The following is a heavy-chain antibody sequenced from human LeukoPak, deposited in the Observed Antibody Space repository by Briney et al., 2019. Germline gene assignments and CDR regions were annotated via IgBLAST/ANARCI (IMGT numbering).Heavy chain of an antibody. V-gene: IGHV3-53*01. J-gene: IGHJ4*02. CDR2: IYSGGST. CDR1: GFTFSDYY. Sequence: GGSLRLSCAASGFTFSDYYMSWIRQAPGKGLEWVSVIYSGGSTYYADSVKGRFTISRDNSKNTLYLQMNSLRAEDTAVYYCARIYGSGSYYHFDYWGQGTLVTVSS. D-gene: IGHD3-10*01. CDR3: ARIYGSGSYYHFDY.